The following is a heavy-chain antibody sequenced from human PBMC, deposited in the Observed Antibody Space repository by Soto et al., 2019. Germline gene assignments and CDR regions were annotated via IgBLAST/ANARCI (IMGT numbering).Heavy chain of an antibody. Sequence: GGSLRLSCAASGFAFSNYAMHWVRQAPGKGLEWVAVISYDGSDKYNANSVKGRFTISRDNSKNTLYLQMNSLRAEDTAVYYCARDTGPNGYNYYYFGMDVWGQGTTVTVSS. CDR3: ARDTGPNGYNYYYFGMDV. V-gene: IGHV3-30-3*01. D-gene: IGHD5-18*01. CDR1: GFAFSNYA. J-gene: IGHJ6*02. CDR2: ISYDGSDK.